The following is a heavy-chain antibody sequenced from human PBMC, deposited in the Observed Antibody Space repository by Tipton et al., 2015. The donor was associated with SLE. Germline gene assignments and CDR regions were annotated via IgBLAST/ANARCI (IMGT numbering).Heavy chain of an antibody. CDR3: ARQGYSGYEFDY. V-gene: IGHV4-61*02. CDR2: IYTSGST. CDR1: GGSISSGSYY. Sequence: LRLSCTVSGGSISSGSYYWSWIRQPAGKGLEWIGRIYTSGSTNYNPSLKSRVTISVDTSKNQFSLKLSSVTAADTAVYYCARQGYSGYEFDYWGQGTLVTVSS. D-gene: IGHD5-12*01. J-gene: IGHJ4*02.